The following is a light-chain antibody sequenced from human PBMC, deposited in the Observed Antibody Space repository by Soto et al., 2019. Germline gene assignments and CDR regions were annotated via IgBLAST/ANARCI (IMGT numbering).Light chain of an antibody. J-gene: IGKJ5*01. CDR1: QSVSSSY. CDR2: GAS. Sequence: EIVLTQSPGTLSLSPGERATLSCRASQSVSSSYLAWCQQKPGQAPRLLIYGASRRATGIPDRFSGSASGTDFTLTISRLEPEDFAVYFCQQYSDSPMTFGQGTRLEIK. V-gene: IGKV3-20*01. CDR3: QQYSDSPMT.